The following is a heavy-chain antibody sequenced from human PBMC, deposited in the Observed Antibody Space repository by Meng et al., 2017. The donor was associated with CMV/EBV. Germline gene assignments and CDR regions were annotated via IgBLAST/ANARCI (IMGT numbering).Heavy chain of an antibody. CDR2: IYYSGST. V-gene: IGHV4-39*07. D-gene: IGHD6-13*01. J-gene: IGHJ4*02. CDR3: AAGTSPLSDC. Sequence: SETLSLTCTVSGGSISSSSYYWGWIRQPPGKGLEWIGSIYYSGSTYYNPSLKSRVTISVDTSKNQFSLKLSSVTAADTAVYYCAAGTSPLSDCWGQGTLVTVSS. CDR1: GGSISSSSYY.